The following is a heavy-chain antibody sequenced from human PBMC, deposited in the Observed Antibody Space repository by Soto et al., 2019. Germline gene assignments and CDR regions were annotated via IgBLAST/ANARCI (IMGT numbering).Heavy chain of an antibody. D-gene: IGHD3-3*02. V-gene: IGHV3-23*01. CDR3: AKSYGDTWKHYYFDY. CDR2: ISGSGGST. J-gene: IGHJ4*02. Sequence: ESGGGLVQPGGSLRLSCAASRFTFSGYSMSWVRQAPGKGLEWVSGISGSGGSTYYADAVKGRFTISRDNSESTLFLQMNSLRAEDTALYYCAKSYGDTWKHYYFDYWGQGPLVTVSS. CDR1: RFTFSGYS.